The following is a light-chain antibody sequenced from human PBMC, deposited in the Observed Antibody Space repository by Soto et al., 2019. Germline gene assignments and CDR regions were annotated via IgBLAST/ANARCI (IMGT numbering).Light chain of an antibody. CDR3: QQYGSSPLIT. Sequence: EIVLTQSPGTLSSSPGERATLSCRASQSVSSSYLAWYQQKPGQAPRLLIYGASSRATGIPDRFSGSGSGTDFTLTISRLEPEDFAVYYCQQYGSSPLITFGQGTRLEIK. CDR1: QSVSSSY. J-gene: IGKJ5*01. CDR2: GAS. V-gene: IGKV3-20*01.